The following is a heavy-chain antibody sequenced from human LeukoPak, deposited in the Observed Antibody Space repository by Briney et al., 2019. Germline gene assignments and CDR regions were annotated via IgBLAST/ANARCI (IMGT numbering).Heavy chain of an antibody. CDR3: AKDSNSGYVSVGPDY. Sequence: GGSLRLSCQTSGFVFSNYGMHWVRQAPGKGLEWVAFVRYDGSDEYYADSVKGRFTISRDNSRNTLYLRMNSLRAEDTGVYSCAKDSNSGYVSVGPDYWGLGTLVTVSS. CDR2: VRYDGSDE. CDR1: GFVFSNYG. J-gene: IGHJ4*02. V-gene: IGHV3-30*02. D-gene: IGHD3-22*01.